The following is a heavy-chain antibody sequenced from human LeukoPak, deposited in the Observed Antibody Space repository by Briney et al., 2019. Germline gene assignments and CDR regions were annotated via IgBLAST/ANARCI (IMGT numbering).Heavy chain of an antibody. Sequence: SQTLSLTCTVSGGSISSGSYYWSWIRQPAGKGVEWIVRIYTSGSTNYNPSLKSRVTISVDTSKNQFSLKLSSVTTAEPAVYYCARDATALDIWGQGTMVTVSS. J-gene: IGHJ3*02. CDR2: IYTSGST. CDR1: GGSISSGSYY. CDR3: ARDATALDI. V-gene: IGHV4-61*02.